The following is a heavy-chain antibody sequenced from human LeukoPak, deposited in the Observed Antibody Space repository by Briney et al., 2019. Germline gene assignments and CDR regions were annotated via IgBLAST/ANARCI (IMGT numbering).Heavy chain of an antibody. CDR1: GFPFSSYW. Sequence: GGSLRLSCAASGFPFSSYWMSWVRQAPGKGLEWVANIKEDGSEKYYVDSVKGRFTISRDNSKNSVYLQMNSLRAEDTAVYYCSRDSRIAMAGQDSWGQGTLVTVPS. CDR2: IKEDGSEK. CDR3: SRDSRIAMAGQDS. D-gene: IGHD6-19*01. V-gene: IGHV3-7*01. J-gene: IGHJ4*02.